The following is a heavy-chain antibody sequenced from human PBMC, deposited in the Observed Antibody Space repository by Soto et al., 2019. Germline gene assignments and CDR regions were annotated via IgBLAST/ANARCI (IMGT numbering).Heavy chain of an antibody. CDR1: GYTFTSYG. D-gene: IGHD3-3*01. CDR3: ARDTWSGYCNDVYYYYGMDV. CDR2: ISAYNGNT. V-gene: IGHV1-18*01. J-gene: IGHJ6*02. Sequence: GASVKVSCKASGYTFTSYGISWVRQAPGQGLEWMGWISAYNGNTNYAQKLQGRVTMTTDTSTSTAYMELRSLRSDDTAVYYCARDTWSGYCNDVYYYYGMDVWGQGTTVTVSS.